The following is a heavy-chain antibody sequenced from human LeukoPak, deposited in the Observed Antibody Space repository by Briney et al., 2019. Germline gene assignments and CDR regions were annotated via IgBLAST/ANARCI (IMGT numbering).Heavy chain of an antibody. V-gene: IGHV1-2*02. CDR3: ARGPLFGDSSRDAFDI. CDR2: INPNSGGT. J-gene: IGHJ3*02. CDR1: GYTFTGYY. Sequence: ASVKDSCKASGYTFTGYYMHWVRQAPGQGVEWMGWINPNSGGTKYAQKFQGRDTMTRDTSISTAYMELSRLKSDDTAVNYRARGPLFGDSSRDAFDIWGQGTMVTVSS. D-gene: IGHD3-10*02.